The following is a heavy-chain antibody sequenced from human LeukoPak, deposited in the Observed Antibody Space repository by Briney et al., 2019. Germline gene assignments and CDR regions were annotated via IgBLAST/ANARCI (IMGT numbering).Heavy chain of an antibody. CDR3: ARDSSSAGSGWYFDY. J-gene: IGHJ4*02. CDR2: INPSGGST. Sequence: ASVKVSCKASGYTFTNYYMHWVRQAPGQGLEWMGIINPSGGSTSYAQKFQGRVTMTRDTSTSTVYMELSSLRSEDTAVYYCARDSSSAGSGWYFDYWGQGTLVTVSS. V-gene: IGHV1-46*01. D-gene: IGHD6-19*01. CDR1: GYTFTNYY.